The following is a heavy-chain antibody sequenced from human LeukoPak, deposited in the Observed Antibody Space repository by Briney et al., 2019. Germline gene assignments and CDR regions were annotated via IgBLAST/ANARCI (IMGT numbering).Heavy chain of an antibody. D-gene: IGHD6-19*01. CDR3: ARDRDSSGWYEGFDY. CDR1: GSTFSSSA. V-gene: IGHV3-30-3*01. J-gene: IGHJ4*02. CDR2: ISYDGSNK. Sequence: GGSLRLSCAASGSTFSSSAMHWVCQAPDKGLEWVAVISYDGSNKYYADSVKGRFTISRDNSKNTLYLQMNSLRADDTAVYYCARDRDSSGWYEGFDYWGQGTLVTVSS.